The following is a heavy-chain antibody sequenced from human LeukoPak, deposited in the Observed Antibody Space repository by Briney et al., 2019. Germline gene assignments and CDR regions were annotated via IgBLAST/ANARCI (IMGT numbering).Heavy chain of an antibody. V-gene: IGHV5-51*01. CDR2: IYPGDSDT. J-gene: IGHJ4*02. Sequence: GESLKISCKGSGYSFTSYWIGWVRQTTGKGLEWMGIIYPGDSDTTYSPSFQGQVTISADKSISTAYLQWSSLKASDTAMYYCARRDGYYYGSGGYYFDYWGQGTLVTVSS. CDR3: ARRDGYYYGSGGYYFDY. CDR1: GYSFTSYW. D-gene: IGHD3-10*01.